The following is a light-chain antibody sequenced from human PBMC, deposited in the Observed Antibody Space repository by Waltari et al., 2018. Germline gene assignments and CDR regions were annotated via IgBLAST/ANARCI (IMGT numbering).Light chain of an antibody. CDR3: YSTDSSDTHRV. V-gene: IGLV3-10*01. CDR1: ALPKKY. CDR2: EDS. J-gene: IGLJ3*02. Sequence: SYELTQPPSVSVSPGQAARLPCSGDALPKKYASWYQQKSGQAPVLVIYEDSKRPSGIPERFSGSSSGTTATLTLSGAQVEDEGDYYCYSTDSSDTHRVFGGGTKLTVL.